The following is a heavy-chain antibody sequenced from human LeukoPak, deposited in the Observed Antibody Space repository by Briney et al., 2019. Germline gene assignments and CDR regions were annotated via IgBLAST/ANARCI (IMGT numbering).Heavy chain of an antibody. J-gene: IGHJ4*02. CDR1: GYTFTGYY. V-gene: IGHV1-2*02. CDR2: INPNSGGT. Sequence: HGASVKVSCKASGYTFTGYYMHWVRQAPGQGLEWMGWINPNSGGTNYAQKFQGRVTMTRDTSISTAYMELSRLRSDDTAVYYCAREGYCSSTSCYTSDYWGQGTLVTVSP. D-gene: IGHD2-2*02. CDR3: AREGYCSSTSCYTSDY.